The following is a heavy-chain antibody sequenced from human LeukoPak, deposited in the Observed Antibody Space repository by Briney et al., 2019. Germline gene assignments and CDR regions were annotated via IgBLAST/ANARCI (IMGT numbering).Heavy chain of an antibody. Sequence: PGGSLRLSXAASGFTFGSYSMSWVRQTPGKGLEWVANIKEDGSEKYYVDSVKGRFTISRDNAKNSLYLQMNSLRAEDTAVYYCARDDAFDIWGQGTMVTVSS. CDR1: GFTFGSYS. J-gene: IGHJ3*02. CDR2: IKEDGSEK. V-gene: IGHV3-7*01. CDR3: ARDDAFDI.